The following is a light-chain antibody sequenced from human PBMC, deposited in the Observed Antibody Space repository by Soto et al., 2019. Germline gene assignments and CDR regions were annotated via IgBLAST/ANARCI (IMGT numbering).Light chain of an antibody. CDR2: GAS. J-gene: IGKJ1*01. V-gene: IGKV3-15*01. CDR3: QPYNNWPPWT. Sequence: EIVMTQSPATLSVSPGERATLSCRASQSDSSNLAWYQQKPGQAPRLLIYGASTRATGCPVRFSGSGSGTEFTLTITSLQSEDFAVYYCQPYNNWPPWTFGQGTKVEIK. CDR1: QSDSSN.